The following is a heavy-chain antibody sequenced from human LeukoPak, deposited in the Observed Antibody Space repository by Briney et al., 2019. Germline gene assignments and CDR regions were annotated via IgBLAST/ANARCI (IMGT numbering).Heavy chain of an antibody. CDR1: GFTFSSYW. V-gene: IGHV3-74*01. CDR2: INSDGSST. CDR3: ARGHLFGNYIDY. D-gene: IGHD3-10*02. Sequence: GGSLRLSCAASGFTFSSYWMHWVRRAPGKGLVWVSRINSDGSSTSYADSVKGRFTISRDNAKNTLYLQMNSLRAEDTAVYYCARGHLFGNYIDYWGQGTLVTVSS. J-gene: IGHJ4*02.